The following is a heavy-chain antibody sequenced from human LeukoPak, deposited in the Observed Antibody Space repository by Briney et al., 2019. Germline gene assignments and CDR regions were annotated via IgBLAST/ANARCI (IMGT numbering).Heavy chain of an antibody. CDR1: GYTFTSYG. CDR2: ISAYNGNT. Sequence: GASVKVSCKASGYTFTSYGISWVRQAPGQGLEWMGWISAYNGNTNYAQKLQGRVTMTTDTSTSTAYMELRSLGSDDTAVYYCAGDFALLWFGDLFDYWGQGTLVTVSS. CDR3: AGDFALLWFGDLFDY. J-gene: IGHJ4*02. V-gene: IGHV1-18*04. D-gene: IGHD3-10*01.